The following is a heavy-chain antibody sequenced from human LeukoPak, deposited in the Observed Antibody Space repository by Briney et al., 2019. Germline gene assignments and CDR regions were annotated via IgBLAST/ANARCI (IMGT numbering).Heavy chain of an antibody. CDR2: TNSGGTTT. CDR1: GFTFSSSA. CDR3: AKQSYARSLGE. V-gene: IGHV3-23*01. D-gene: IGHD3-10*02. J-gene: IGHJ4*02. Sequence: GGSLRLSCAASGFTFSSSAMNWVRQAPGKGLEWISTTNSGGTTTYYAESVKGRFAISRDNFKNALYLQMSSLRVEDTAIYYCAKQSYARSLGEGGPGTLVTVSS.